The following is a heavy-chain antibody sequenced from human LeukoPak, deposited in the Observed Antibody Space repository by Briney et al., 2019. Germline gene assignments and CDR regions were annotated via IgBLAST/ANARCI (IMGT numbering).Heavy chain of an antibody. J-gene: IGHJ4*02. V-gene: IGHV4-4*09. Sequence: SETLSLTCTVSGDSISSYYWSWIRQPPGKGLEWIGYIYTSGGTNYIPSLKGRVTISIDTSKKQFSLKLSSVTAADSAVYYCARLTRLSTSPDRYYLDYWGQGTLVTVSS. CDR3: ARLTRLSTSPDRYYLDY. CDR2: IYTSGGT. D-gene: IGHD6-6*01. CDR1: GDSISSYY.